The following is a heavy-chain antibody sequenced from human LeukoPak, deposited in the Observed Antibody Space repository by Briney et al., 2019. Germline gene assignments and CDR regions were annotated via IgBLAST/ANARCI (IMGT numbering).Heavy chain of an antibody. CDR2: INHSGST. D-gene: IGHD3-22*01. V-gene: IGHV4-34*01. CDR1: GGSFSGYY. Sequence: SETLSLTCAVYGGSFSGYYWSWIRQPPGKGLEWIGEINHSGSTNYNPSLKSRVTISVDTSKNQFSLKLSSVTAADTAVYYCARGVWGYDSSGCEEGLVDYWGQGTLVTVSS. J-gene: IGHJ4*02. CDR3: ARGVWGYDSSGCEEGLVDY.